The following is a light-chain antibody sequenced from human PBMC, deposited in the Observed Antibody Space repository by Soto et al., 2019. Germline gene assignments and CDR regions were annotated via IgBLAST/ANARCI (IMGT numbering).Light chain of an antibody. CDR3: QQSYRTPPT. Sequence: DIQMTQSPSSLSASVGDRVTITCRASQSITNNLNRYQQKPGKAPKLLIYAASSLQSGVPSRFSGSGSGTDFTLTISSLQPEYIATYCWQQSYRTPPTFGQGTKLEIK. CDR1: QSITNN. V-gene: IGKV1-39*01. J-gene: IGKJ2*01. CDR2: AAS.